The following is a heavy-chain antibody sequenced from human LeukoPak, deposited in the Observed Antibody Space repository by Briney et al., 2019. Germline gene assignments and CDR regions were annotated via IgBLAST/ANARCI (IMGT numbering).Heavy chain of an antibody. CDR2: ISSSGTYI. D-gene: IGHD1-14*01. Sequence: GGSLRLSCVASGFTFSRYSMNWVRQAPGKELEWVSSISSSGTYIYYADSMKGRFTLSRDNAKNSLYLQMNSLRAEDTAVYYCARVSESEWNFDLWGRGTLVTVSS. CDR1: GFTFSRYS. J-gene: IGHJ2*01. CDR3: ARVSESEWNFDL. V-gene: IGHV3-21*01.